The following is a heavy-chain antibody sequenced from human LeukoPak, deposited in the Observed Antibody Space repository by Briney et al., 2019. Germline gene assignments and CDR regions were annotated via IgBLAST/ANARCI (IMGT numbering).Heavy chain of an antibody. Sequence: GGSLRLSCAASGFTFSDYYMSWIRQAPGKGLEWVSYISSSGSTIYYADSVKGRFTISRDNAKNSLYLQMNSLRAEGTAVYYCARVEATNDAFDIWGQGTMVTVSS. V-gene: IGHV3-11*04. J-gene: IGHJ3*02. CDR3: ARVEATNDAFDI. CDR1: GFTFSDYY. CDR2: ISSSGSTI.